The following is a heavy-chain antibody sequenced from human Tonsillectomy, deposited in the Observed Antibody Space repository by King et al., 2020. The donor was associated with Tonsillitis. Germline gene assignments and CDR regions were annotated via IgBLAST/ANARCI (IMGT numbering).Heavy chain of an antibody. V-gene: IGHV1-69*01. CDR1: GGTFSSYP. CDR2: IIPMFGPA. Sequence: QLVQSGAEVKKPGSSVKVSCKASGGTFSSYPISWVRQAPGQGLEWMGGIIPMFGPANYAQKFQGSVTITADESTSTAYMELSSLRSEDSAIYYCARGVPAAATNPGGFDYWGQGTLVTVSS. CDR3: ARGVPAAATNPGGFDY. J-gene: IGHJ4*02. D-gene: IGHD2-2*01.